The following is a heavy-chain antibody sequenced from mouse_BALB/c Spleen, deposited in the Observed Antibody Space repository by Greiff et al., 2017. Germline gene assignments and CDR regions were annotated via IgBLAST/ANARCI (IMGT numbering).Heavy chain of an antibody. CDR2: IDPANGNT. D-gene: IGHD2-4*01. CDR1: GFNIKDTY. CDR3: ARDDYDDY. Sequence: VQLKESGAELVKPGASVKLSCTASGFNIKDTYMHWVKQRPEQGLECIGRIDPANGNTKYDPKFQGKATITADTSSNTAYLQLSSLTAEDTAVYYCARDDYDDYWGQGTTLTVSS. J-gene: IGHJ2*01. V-gene: IGHV14-3*02.